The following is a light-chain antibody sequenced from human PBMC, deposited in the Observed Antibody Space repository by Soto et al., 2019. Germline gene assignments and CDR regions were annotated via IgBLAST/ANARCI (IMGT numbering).Light chain of an antibody. CDR1: QSVSSY. J-gene: IGKJ1*01. CDR2: DAS. V-gene: IGKV3-11*01. Sequence: EIVLTQSPATLSLSPGERATLSCMASQSVSSYLAWYQQKPGQAPRLLIYDASNRATGIPARFSGSGSVTVLTLNISSIETEDFAVYYCQKRSNWPPWTFGQGTKVEIK. CDR3: QKRSNWPPWT.